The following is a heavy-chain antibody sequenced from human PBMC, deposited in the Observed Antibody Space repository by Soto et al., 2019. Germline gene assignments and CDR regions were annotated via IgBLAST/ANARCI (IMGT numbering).Heavy chain of an antibody. V-gene: IGHV3-48*02. J-gene: IGHJ3*01. CDR1: GFSFTSYS. CDR3: ARGFLSNSCDL. D-gene: IGHD3-3*01. Sequence: LVESGGGLVRPGGSLRLSCAASGFSFTSYSLDWVRQAPGRRPEWLAYISPGGETVHYADSVKGRFTISRDVSRNSLSLQMNGLTDEDTAMYYCARGFLSNSCDLWGPGTMVTVSS. CDR2: ISPGGETV.